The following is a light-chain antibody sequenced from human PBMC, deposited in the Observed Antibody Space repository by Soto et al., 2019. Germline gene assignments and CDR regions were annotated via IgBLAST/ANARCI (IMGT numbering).Light chain of an antibody. CDR2: DVS. V-gene: IGLV2-14*01. CDR3: YSYTSSSTYV. CDR1: SSDVGAYNY. Sequence: QSLLTQPASVSGSPGQSITISCTGTSSDVGAYNYVSWYQQHPAKVPKLMIYDVSNRPSGVSDRFSGSKSGNTASLTISGLQAEDEADYYCYSYTSSSTYVLGTGTKVTVL. J-gene: IGLJ1*01.